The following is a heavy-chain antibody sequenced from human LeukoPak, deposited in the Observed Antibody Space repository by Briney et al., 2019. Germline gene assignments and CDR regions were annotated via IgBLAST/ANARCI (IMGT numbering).Heavy chain of an antibody. CDR3: ARSTVTTWGGDFDY. Sequence: SETLSLACTVSGGSLSSSSYYWGWIRQPPGKGLEWIGSIFYSGNTYNNPSLESRVTISVDTSKNQFSLQLSSVTAADTAVYYCARSTVTTWGGDFDYWGQGTLVTVSS. J-gene: IGHJ4*02. CDR1: GGSLSSSSYY. D-gene: IGHD4-17*01. V-gene: IGHV4-39*01. CDR2: IFYSGNT.